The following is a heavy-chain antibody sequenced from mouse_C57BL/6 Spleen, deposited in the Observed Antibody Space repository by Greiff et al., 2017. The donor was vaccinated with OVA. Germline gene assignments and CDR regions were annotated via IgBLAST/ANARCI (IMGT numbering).Heavy chain of an antibody. CDR3: ARFGYYYGSSLYAMDY. V-gene: IGHV1-80*01. D-gene: IGHD1-1*01. CDR2: IYPGDGDT. CDR1: GYAFSSYW. J-gene: IGHJ4*01. Sequence: QVQLQQSGAELVKPGASVKISCKASGYAFSSYWMNWVKQRPGKGLEWIGQIYPGDGDTNYNGKFKGKATLTADKSSSTAYMQLSSLTSEDSAVYFCARFGYYYGSSLYAMDYWGQGTSVTVSS.